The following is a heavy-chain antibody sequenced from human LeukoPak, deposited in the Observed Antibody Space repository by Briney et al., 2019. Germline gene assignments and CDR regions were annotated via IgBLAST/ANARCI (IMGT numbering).Heavy chain of an antibody. J-gene: IGHJ1*01. Sequence: GGSLRLSRVASGFTFSSDTMNWVRQAPGKGLEWVSSISSSSSYRYYADSVKGRFTISRDNAKNSLYLQMSSLRAEDTAVYYCARGGNSGWFSQYFQHWGQGTLVTVSS. CDR2: ISSSSSYR. V-gene: IGHV3-21*01. CDR1: GFTFSSDT. D-gene: IGHD6-19*01. CDR3: ARGGNSGWFSQYFQH.